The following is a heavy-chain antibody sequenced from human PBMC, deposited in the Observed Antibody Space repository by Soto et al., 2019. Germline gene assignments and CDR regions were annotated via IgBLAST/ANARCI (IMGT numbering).Heavy chain of an antibody. CDR2: IWYDGSNK. CDR1: GFTFSSYG. V-gene: IGHV3-33*01. CDR3: ARGVYYYDSSGYSD. D-gene: IGHD3-22*01. Sequence: GGSLRLSCAASGFTFSSYGMHWVRQAPGKGLEWVAVIWYDGSNKYYADSVKGRFTISRDNSKNTLYLQMKSLRAEDTAVYYCARGVYYYDSSGYSDWGQGTMVTVSS. J-gene: IGHJ3*01.